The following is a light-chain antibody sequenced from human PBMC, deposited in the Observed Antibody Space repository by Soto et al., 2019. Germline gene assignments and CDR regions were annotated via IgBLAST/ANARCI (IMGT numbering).Light chain of an antibody. CDR3: CSYADSSTSRVV. J-gene: IGLJ2*01. CDR1: SSDVGSYNL. CDR2: EGS. Sequence: QSVLTQPASVSGSPGQSITISCTGTSSDVGSYNLVSWYQQHPGKAPKLMIYEGSKRPSGVSNRFSGSKSGNTASLTISGLQAEDEADYYCCSYADSSTSRVVFGGGTKLTVL. V-gene: IGLV2-23*01.